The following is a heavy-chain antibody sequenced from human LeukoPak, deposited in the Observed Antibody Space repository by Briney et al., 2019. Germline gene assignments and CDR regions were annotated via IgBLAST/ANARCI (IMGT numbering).Heavy chain of an antibody. D-gene: IGHD1-1*01. CDR3: ARVERGRDRRSPPGPRMDV. V-gene: IGHV3-30*03. Sequence: PGGSLRLSCAASGFTFSSYGMHWVRQAPGKGLEWVAVISYDGSNKYYADSVKGRFTISRDNSKNTLYLQMNSLRAEDTAVYYCARVERGRDRRSPPGPRMDVWGKGTTVTVSS. CDR1: GFTFSSYG. J-gene: IGHJ6*04. CDR2: ISYDGSNK.